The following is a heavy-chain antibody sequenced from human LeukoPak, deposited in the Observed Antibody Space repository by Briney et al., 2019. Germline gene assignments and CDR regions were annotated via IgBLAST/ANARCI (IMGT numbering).Heavy chain of an antibody. CDR1: GGSISSGSYY. CDR3: ARILSNYALYYMDV. J-gene: IGHJ6*03. Sequence: PSQTLSLTCTVSGGSISSGSYYWSWIRQPAGKGLEWIGRIYTSGSTNYNPSLKSRVTISVDTSKNQFSLKLSSVTAADTAVYYCARILSNYALYYMDVWGKGTTVTVSS. CDR2: IYTSGST. V-gene: IGHV4-61*02. D-gene: IGHD3-10*01.